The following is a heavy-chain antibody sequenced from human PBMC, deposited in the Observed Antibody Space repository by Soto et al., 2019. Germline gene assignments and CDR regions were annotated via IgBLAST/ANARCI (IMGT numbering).Heavy chain of an antibody. D-gene: IGHD3-22*01. CDR1: GFTFSIYS. V-gene: IGHV3-23*01. Sequence: GGSLRLSCAASGFTFSIYSMSWVRQAPGKGLEWCSGISGSGGSTYYADSVKGRFTIYREHSKNTLYLQMNSLRAEDTAVYYCAKGPYDSSGYYFDYWGQGTLVTVSS. CDR2: ISGSGGST. J-gene: IGHJ4*02. CDR3: AKGPYDSSGYYFDY.